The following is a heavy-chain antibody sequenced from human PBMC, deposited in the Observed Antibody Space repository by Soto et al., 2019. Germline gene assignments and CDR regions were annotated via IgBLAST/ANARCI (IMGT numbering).Heavy chain of an antibody. CDR2: ISGSGGST. D-gene: IGHD6-13*01. J-gene: IGHJ6*02. CDR3: AKDTNTIGRIAAQYYYYYYGMDV. CDR1: GFTFSSYA. Sequence: EVQLLESGGGLVQPGGSLRLSCAASGFTFSSYAMSWVRQAPGKGLEWVSAISGSGGSTYYADSVKGRFTISRDNSKNTLYVQMNSLRAEDTAVYYCAKDTNTIGRIAAQYYYYYYGMDVWGQGTTVTVSS. V-gene: IGHV3-23*01.